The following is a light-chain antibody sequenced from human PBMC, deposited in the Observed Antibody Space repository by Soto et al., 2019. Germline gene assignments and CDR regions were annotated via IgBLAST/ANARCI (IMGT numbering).Light chain of an antibody. V-gene: IGKV1-12*01. CDR3: QQANIFPLT. J-gene: IGKJ4*01. Sequence: DIQMTQSPASVSASVGDRVTITCRASQGISTWLAWFQQKPGKAPRLLIFAASSLQTGVPSRFSGSGSGTDFTLTISSLKSEDFATYYCQQANIFPLTFVGGTKVEIK. CDR2: AAS. CDR1: QGISTW.